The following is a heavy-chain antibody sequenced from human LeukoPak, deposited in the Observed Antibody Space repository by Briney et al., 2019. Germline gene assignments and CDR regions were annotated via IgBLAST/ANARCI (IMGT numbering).Heavy chain of an antibody. Sequence: SETLSLTCTVSGGSISSYYWSWIRQPPGKGLEWIGYIYYSGSTNYNPSLKSRVTISVDTSKNQFSLKLSSVTAADTAVYYCARLRGYSYGKHFDYWGQGTLVTVSS. CDR2: IYYSGST. CDR3: ARLRGYSYGKHFDY. CDR1: GGSISSYY. D-gene: IGHD5-18*01. V-gene: IGHV4-59*12. J-gene: IGHJ4*02.